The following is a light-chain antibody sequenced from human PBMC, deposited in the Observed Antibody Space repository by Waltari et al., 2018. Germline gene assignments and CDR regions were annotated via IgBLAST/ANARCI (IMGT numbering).Light chain of an antibody. J-gene: IGLJ2*01. Sequence: QSALTQPASVSGSPGQSIPISCTGSSTDMGGYDSVSWYRQDPGKAPKLIIHNVNKRPSGVSDRFSGSKSGNTASLTISGLQAEDEAHYFCNSYTSRSTMIFGGGTTLTV. CDR2: NVN. CDR1: STDMGGYDS. V-gene: IGLV2-14*01. CDR3: NSYTSRSTMI.